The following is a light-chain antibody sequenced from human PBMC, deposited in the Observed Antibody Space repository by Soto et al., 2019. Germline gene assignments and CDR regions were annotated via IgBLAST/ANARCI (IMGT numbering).Light chain of an antibody. CDR3: QQSYSAPPYT. V-gene: IGKV1-39*01. CDR2: AAS. J-gene: IGKJ2*01. CDR1: QTISRY. Sequence: DIQMTQSPSSLSASVGDRVTITCRASQTISRYLNWYQQKPGKAPKLLIFAASSLQSGAPSRFIGSGSGTDFTLTISSLQPEDVATYYWQQSYSAPPYTFGQGTKLES.